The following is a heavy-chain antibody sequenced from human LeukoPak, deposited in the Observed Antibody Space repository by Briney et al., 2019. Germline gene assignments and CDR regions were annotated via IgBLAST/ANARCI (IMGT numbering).Heavy chain of an antibody. J-gene: IGHJ4*02. Sequence: GGSLRLSCAASGFTFSTYSMNWVHQAPGKGLEWVSYISSSSSPIYYADSVKGRFTISRDNAKNSLYLQMNSLRAEGTAVYSCASRGYSYGPYFDYWGKGTRVTVS. CDR3: ASRGYSYGPYFDY. CDR1: GFTFSTYS. CDR2: ISSSSSPI. V-gene: IGHV3-48*01. D-gene: IGHD5-18*01.